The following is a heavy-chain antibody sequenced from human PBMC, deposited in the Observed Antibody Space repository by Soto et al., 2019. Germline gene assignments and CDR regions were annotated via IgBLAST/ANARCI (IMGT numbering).Heavy chain of an antibody. D-gene: IGHD3-3*01. CDR2: ISYDGSNK. CDR3: ARVEFWSGYSAFDY. CDR1: GFTFSSYA. J-gene: IGHJ4*02. V-gene: IGHV3-30-3*01. Sequence: GGSLRLSCAASGFTFSSYAMHWVRQAPGKGLEWVAVISYDGSNKYYADSVKGRFTISRDNSKNTLYLQMNSLRAEDTAVYYCARVEFWSGYSAFDYWGRGTLVTVS.